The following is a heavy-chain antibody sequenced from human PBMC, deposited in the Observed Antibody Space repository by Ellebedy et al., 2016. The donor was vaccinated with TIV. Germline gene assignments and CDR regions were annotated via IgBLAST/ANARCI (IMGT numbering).Heavy chain of an antibody. J-gene: IGHJ4*02. Sequence: GGSLRLSXAASGFTFSSYWMSWVRQAPGKGLEWVANIKQDGSEKYYVDSVKGRFTISRDNAKNSLYLQMNSLRAEDTAVYYCARGGGDIVGATNFDYWGQGTLVTVSS. CDR3: ARGGGDIVGATNFDY. V-gene: IGHV3-7*01. CDR2: IKQDGSEK. CDR1: GFTFSSYW. D-gene: IGHD1-26*01.